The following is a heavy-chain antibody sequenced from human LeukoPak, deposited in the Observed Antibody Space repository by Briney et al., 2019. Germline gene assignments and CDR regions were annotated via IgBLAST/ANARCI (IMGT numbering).Heavy chain of an antibody. CDR1: GGSFSGYF. J-gene: IGHJ4*02. V-gene: IGHV4-34*01. Sequence: SETLSLTCAVYGGSFSGYFWSWIRQPPGKGLEWIGEINHSGSSNYNPSLKSRVTISVDTSKNQFSLKLSSVTAADTAVYYCARGVGVYWGQGTLVTVSS. CDR3: ARGVGVY. CDR2: INHSGSS. D-gene: IGHD3-10*01.